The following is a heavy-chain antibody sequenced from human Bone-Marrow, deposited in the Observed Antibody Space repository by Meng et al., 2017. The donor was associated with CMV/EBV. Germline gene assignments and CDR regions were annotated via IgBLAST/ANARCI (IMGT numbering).Heavy chain of an antibody. D-gene: IGHD3-10*01. J-gene: IGHJ2*01. Sequence: CAASGFPFSNYAMTWIRQAPGKGLEWVSSIDENGVGKFYADSVKGRFTISRDNSKNTLALQMNSLRAEDTAIYYCARGLPGVTWLFDLWGRGTLVTVSS. CDR3: ARGLPGVTWLFDL. CDR2: IDENGVGK. CDR1: GFPFSNYA. V-gene: IGHV3-23*01.